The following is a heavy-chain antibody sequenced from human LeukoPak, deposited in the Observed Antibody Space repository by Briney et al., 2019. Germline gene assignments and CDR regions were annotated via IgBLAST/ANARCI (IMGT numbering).Heavy chain of an antibody. V-gene: IGHV3-23*01. D-gene: IGHD3-22*01. Sequence: GGSLRLPCAASGFTFSSYAMSWVRQAPGKGLDWVSAISGSGGSTYYADSVKGRFTISRDNSKNTLYLQMNSLRAEDTAVYYCAKDRDDSSGYDDYWGQGTLVTVSS. CDR1: GFTFSSYA. CDR2: ISGSGGST. CDR3: AKDRDDSSGYDDY. J-gene: IGHJ4*02.